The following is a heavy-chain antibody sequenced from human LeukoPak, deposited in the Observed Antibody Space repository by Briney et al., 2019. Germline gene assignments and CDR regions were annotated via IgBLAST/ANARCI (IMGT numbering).Heavy chain of an antibody. Sequence: PGGSLRLSCAASGFTFSSYWMHWVRQAPGKGLVWVSRINSDGSSTSYADSVKGRFTTSRDNAKNTLYLQMNSLRAEDTAVYYCARASQQYYCGSGINWGQGTLVTVSS. CDR3: ARASQQYYCGSGIN. CDR1: GFTFSSYW. CDR2: INSDGSST. D-gene: IGHD3-10*01. J-gene: IGHJ4*02. V-gene: IGHV3-74*01.